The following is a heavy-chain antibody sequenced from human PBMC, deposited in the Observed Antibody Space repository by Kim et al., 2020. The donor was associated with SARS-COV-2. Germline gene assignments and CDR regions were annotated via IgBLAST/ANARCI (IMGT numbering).Heavy chain of an antibody. V-gene: IGHV3-48*01. D-gene: IGHD1-1*01. CDR3: ARANLEQEVYWFDP. Sequence: ADSVKGRFTISSDNAKNSLYLQMNTRRAEDTAVYYCARANLEQEVYWFDPRGQGTLVTVSS. J-gene: IGHJ5*02.